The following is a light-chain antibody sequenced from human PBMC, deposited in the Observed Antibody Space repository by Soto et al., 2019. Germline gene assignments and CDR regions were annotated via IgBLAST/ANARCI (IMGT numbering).Light chain of an antibody. V-gene: IGLV3-21*02. Sequence: SYELTQPPSVSVAPGQTARITCGGNNIGSKSVHWYQQKPGQAPVLVVYDDSDRPSGIPERFSGSNSGNTASLTVSGLQAEDEADYYCSSYTGSSNLVFGGGTKLTVL. CDR2: DDS. J-gene: IGLJ3*02. CDR3: SSYTGSSNLV. CDR1: NIGSKS.